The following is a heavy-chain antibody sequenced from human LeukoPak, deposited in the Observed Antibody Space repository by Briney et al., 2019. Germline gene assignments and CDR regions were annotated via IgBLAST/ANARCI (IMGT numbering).Heavy chain of an antibody. Sequence: GGSLRLSCAASGFTFSSYVMNWVRQAPGKGLEWVSVISGGGGSAYYADSVKGRFTISRDNSKDTLYLEMNSLRAEDTAVYYCAKGGKTLAGQFDYWGQGTLVTVSS. D-gene: IGHD6-19*01. J-gene: IGHJ4*02. V-gene: IGHV3-23*01. CDR2: ISGGGGSA. CDR1: GFTFSSYV. CDR3: AKGGKTLAGQFDY.